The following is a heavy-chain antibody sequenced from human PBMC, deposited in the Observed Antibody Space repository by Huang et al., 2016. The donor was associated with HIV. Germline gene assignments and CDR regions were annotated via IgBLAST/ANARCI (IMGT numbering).Heavy chain of an antibody. J-gene: IGHJ6*02. CDR3: ATKTAGMDI. D-gene: IGHD1-7*01. CDR2: IRQDESEK. V-gene: IGHV3-7*03. CDR1: TFRFGAYW. Sequence: VESGGRLVQPGGSIRLSCVGSTFRFGAYWMSWVRQPPGKGLEWVANIRQDESEKYYVVSVKGRFNISRDNAKKVVFLEMNNVRVEDTATYFCATKTAGMDIWGQGTTVTVS.